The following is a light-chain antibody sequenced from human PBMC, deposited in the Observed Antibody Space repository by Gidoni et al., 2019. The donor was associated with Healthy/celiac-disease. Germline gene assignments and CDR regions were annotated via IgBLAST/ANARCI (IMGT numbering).Light chain of an antibody. CDR2: DSS. V-gene: IGKV3-11*01. CDR1: QSVSSY. J-gene: IGKJ1*01. Sequence: EIVLTQSPATLSLSPGERATLSCRASQSVSSYLAWYHQKPGQAPRLLIYDSSNTATGTPARFSGSGSGTDFPPTISSLEPEDFAVYYCQQRSNWPWTFGQXTKVEIK. CDR3: QQRSNWPWT.